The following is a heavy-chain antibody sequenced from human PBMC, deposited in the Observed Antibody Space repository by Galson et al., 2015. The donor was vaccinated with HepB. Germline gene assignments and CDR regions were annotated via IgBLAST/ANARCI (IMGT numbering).Heavy chain of an antibody. J-gene: IGHJ2*01. CDR3: AREGDYYDSSGYSDPTRNWYFDL. V-gene: IGHV1-69*13. CDR1: GGTFSSYA. D-gene: IGHD3-22*01. CDR2: IIPIFGTA. Sequence: SVKVSCKASGGTFSSYAISWVRQAPGQGLEWMGGIIPIFGTANYAQKFQGRVTITADESTSTAYMELSSLRSEDTAVYYCAREGDYYDSSGYSDPTRNWYFDLWGRGTLVTVSS.